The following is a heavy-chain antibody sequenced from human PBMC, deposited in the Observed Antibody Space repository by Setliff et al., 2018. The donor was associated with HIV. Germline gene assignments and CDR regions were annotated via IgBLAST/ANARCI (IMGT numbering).Heavy chain of an antibody. CDR3: ARDRRGSGSFFPSWFDP. CDR1: GDSLNNDNHR. Sequence: PSETLSLTCTVSGDSLNNDNHRWAWIRQPAGRGLEWIGHVQTSGSTKYNPSLTGRFSFSIDTYTNQFSLKLTSVTAADTAVYYGARDRRGSGSFFPSWFDPWGQGTLVTVS. CDR2: VQTSGST. J-gene: IGHJ5*02. V-gene: IGHV4-61*09. D-gene: IGHD3-10*01.